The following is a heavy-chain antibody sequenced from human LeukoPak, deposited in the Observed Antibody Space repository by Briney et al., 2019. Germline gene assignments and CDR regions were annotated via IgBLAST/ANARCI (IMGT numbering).Heavy chain of an antibody. Sequence: GGSLRLSCAASGFTLSTYWMHWVRQAPGKGLVWVSRINSDGSITSYADSVKGRFTFSRDNAKNTLYLQMNSLRAEDTAVYYCAKAHDILTGYFDYWGQGTLVTVSS. D-gene: IGHD3-9*01. CDR1: GFTLSTYW. V-gene: IGHV3-74*01. CDR3: AKAHDILTGYFDY. CDR2: INSDGSIT. J-gene: IGHJ4*02.